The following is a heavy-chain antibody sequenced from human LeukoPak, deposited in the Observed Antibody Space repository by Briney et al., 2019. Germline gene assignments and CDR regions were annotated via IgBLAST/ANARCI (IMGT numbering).Heavy chain of an antibody. D-gene: IGHD3-16*01. Sequence: GGSLRLSCAASGFTFSSYGMHWVRQAPGKGLEWVAVISYDGSNKYYADSVKGRFTISRDNSKNTLYLQMSSLRAEDTAVYYCAKCFKGRIHNAFDIWGQGTMVTVSS. CDR1: GFTFSSYG. CDR2: ISYDGSNK. V-gene: IGHV3-30*18. J-gene: IGHJ3*02. CDR3: AKCFKGRIHNAFDI.